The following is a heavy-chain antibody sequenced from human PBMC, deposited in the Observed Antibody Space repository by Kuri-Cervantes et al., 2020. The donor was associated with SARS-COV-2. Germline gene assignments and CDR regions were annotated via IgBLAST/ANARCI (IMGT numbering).Heavy chain of an antibody. D-gene: IGHD3-3*01. CDR3: TRENFWSGYQDY. CDR1: GFTFVDYA. Sequence: GESLRPSCTVSGFTFVDYAMSWVRQAPGKGPEWVVFIRSKAYGGTTEYAASVKGRFTISRDDSKSIAYLQMNSLKTEDTAVYYCTRENFWSGYQDYWGQGTLVTVSS. J-gene: IGHJ4*02. CDR2: IRSKAYGGTT. V-gene: IGHV3-49*04.